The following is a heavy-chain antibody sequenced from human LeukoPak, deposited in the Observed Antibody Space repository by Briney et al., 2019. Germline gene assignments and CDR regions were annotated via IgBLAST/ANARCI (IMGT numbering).Heavy chain of an antibody. D-gene: IGHD3-3*01. CDR3: TTDHRTIYGVVFPDY. CDR2: INYKSNGGTA. CDR1: GFSFNNAW. Sequence: GGSLRLSCAVSGFSFNNAWMSWVRQAPGKGLEWVGRINYKSNGGTADYAAVVEGRFTISRDDSKDTLYLQMNSLKTEDTGVYYCTTDHRTIYGVVFPDYWGQGALVTVSS. J-gene: IGHJ4*02. V-gene: IGHV3-15*01.